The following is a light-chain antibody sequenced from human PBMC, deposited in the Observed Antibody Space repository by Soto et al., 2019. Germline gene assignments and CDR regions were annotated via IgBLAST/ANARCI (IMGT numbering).Light chain of an antibody. CDR2: GAS. CDR3: HQCDSSPWT. J-gene: IGKJ1*01. V-gene: IGKV3-20*01. CDR1: QSLSSNY. Sequence: EIVLTQSPGTPSLSPGERATLSCRASQSLSSNYLAWYQQKPGQAPRLLIYGASSRATGIPDRFSGSGSGTDFTLTISRLEPEDFAVFYCHQCDSSPWTFGQGTKVEIK.